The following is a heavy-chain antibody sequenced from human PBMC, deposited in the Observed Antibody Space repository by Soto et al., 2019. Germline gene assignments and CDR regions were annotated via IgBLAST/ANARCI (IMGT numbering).Heavy chain of an antibody. J-gene: IGHJ6*02. CDR3: ARRDTIFGVVNPLYGMDV. CDR1: GYTFTSYG. V-gene: IGHV1-18*04. Sequence: ASVKVSCKASGYTFTSYGISWVRQAPGQGLEWMGWISAYNGNTNYAQKLQGRVTMTTDTSTSTAYMELRSLRSDDTAVYFCARRDTIFGVVNPLYGMDVWGQGTTLTVP. CDR2: ISAYNGNT. D-gene: IGHD3-3*01.